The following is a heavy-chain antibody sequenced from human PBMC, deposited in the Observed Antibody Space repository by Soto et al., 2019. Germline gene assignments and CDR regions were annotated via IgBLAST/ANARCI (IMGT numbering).Heavy chain of an antibody. CDR1: GFTFSSYA. Sequence: PGGSLRLSCAASGFTFSSYAMHWVRQAPGKGLEWVAVISYDGSNKYYADSVKGRFTISRDNSKNTLYLQMNSLRAEDTAVYYCARDTGDYYDSSGTGDYWGQGTLVTVSA. CDR2: ISYDGSNK. CDR3: ARDTGDYYDSSGTGDY. V-gene: IGHV3-30-3*01. D-gene: IGHD3-22*01. J-gene: IGHJ4*02.